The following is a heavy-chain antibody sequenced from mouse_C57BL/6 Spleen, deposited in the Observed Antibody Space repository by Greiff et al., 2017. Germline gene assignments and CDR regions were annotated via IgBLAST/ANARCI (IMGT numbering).Heavy chain of an antibody. CDR2: IHPSDSDT. CDR3: AIKAANWDLYWYFDV. CDR1: GYTFTSYW. D-gene: IGHD4-1*01. Sequence: VQLQQPGAELVKPGASVKVSCKASGYTFTSYWMHWVKQRPGQGLEWIGRIHPSDSDTNYNQKFKGKATLTVDKSSSTAYMQLSSLTSEDSAVYDCAIKAANWDLYWYFDVWGTGTTVTVSS. J-gene: IGHJ1*03. V-gene: IGHV1-74*01.